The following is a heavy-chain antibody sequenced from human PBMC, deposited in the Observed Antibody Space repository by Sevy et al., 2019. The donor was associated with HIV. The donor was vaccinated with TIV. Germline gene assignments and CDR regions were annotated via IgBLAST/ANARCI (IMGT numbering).Heavy chain of an antibody. D-gene: IGHD2-15*01. CDR3: ARGPLFSPEYCSGGTCPTIDY. CDR2: VSQSGSA. CDR1: GVSFSDYY. V-gene: IGHV4-34*01. J-gene: IGHJ4*02. Sequence: SETLSLTCAVSGVSFSDYYWAWIRQPPGKGLEWIGEVSQSGSANYNPSLRSRVIMSLDTSNNHFSLKLTSVTAADPAVYYCARGPLFSPEYCSGGTCPTIDYWGQGTLVTVSS.